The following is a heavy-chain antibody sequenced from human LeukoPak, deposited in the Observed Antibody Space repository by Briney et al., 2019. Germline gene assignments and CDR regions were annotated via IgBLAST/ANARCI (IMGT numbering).Heavy chain of an antibody. Sequence: SEALSLTCTVSGGSISSSSYYWGWIRQPPGKGLEWIGSIYTSGSTNYNPSLKSRVTMSVDTSKNQFSLKLSSVTAADTAVYYCARDLDCSSTSCYPADAFDIWGQGTMVTVSS. D-gene: IGHD2-2*01. CDR3: ARDLDCSSTSCYPADAFDI. CDR2: IYTSGST. J-gene: IGHJ3*02. CDR1: GGSISSSSYY. V-gene: IGHV4-39*07.